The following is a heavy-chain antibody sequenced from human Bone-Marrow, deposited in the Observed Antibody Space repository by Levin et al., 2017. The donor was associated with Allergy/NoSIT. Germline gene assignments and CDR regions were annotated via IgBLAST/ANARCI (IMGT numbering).Heavy chain of an antibody. V-gene: IGHV3-23*01. CDR2: INVGGKT. Sequence: GGSLRLSCAASGFTFSIESMAWFRQAPGKGLEWVSAINVGGKTHYAESVKGRFTISRDDSKNTLSLEMNSLRVEDTAVYFCARESPDTPFNTAFITCDYWGRGTLVSVAS. D-gene: IGHD1-14*01. J-gene: IGHJ4*02. CDR3: ARESPDTPFNTAFITCDY. CDR1: GFTFSIES.